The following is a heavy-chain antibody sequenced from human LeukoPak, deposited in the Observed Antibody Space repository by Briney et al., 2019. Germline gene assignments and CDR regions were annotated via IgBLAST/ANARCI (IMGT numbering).Heavy chain of an antibody. D-gene: IGHD3-10*01. CDR2: ISGSGGST. CDR3: AKYRARITMVRGAIFDP. V-gene: IGHV3-23*01. J-gene: IGHJ5*02. CDR1: GFTFSSYA. Sequence: GGSLRLSCAASGFTFSSYAMSWVRQAPGKGLEWVSAISGSGGSTYYADSVKGRFTISRDNSKNTLYLQMNSLRAEDTAVYYCAKYRARITMVRGAIFDPWGQVTLVTVSS.